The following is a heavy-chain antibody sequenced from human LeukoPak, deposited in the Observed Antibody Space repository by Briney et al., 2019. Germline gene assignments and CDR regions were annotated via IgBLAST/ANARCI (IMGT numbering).Heavy chain of an antibody. CDR3: ARCSSTGCASSPLAGYLY. D-gene: IGHD2-2*01. J-gene: IGHJ4*02. CDR1: RFTFSTYT. Sequence: PGGSLRLSCAASRFTFSTYTMNWVRQAPGKGLEWVSSISSSGSYIYYADSVKGRFTISRDNAKNSLYLQMNSLRAEDTAVYYCARCSSTGCASSPLAGYLYWGQGTLVTVSS. CDR2: ISSSGSYI. V-gene: IGHV3-21*01.